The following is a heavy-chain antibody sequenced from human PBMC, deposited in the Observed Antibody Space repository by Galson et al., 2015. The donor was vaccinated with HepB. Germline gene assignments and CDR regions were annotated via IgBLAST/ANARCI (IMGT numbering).Heavy chain of an antibody. V-gene: IGHV1-2*02. J-gene: IGHJ5*02. CDR1: EDTFTGYY. CDR3: GRGPASKTTYNWMQDWFDP. Sequence: SVKVSCKASEDTFTGYYIHWVRQAPGQGLEWMGWINPNSGGTNYAQKFQGRVTMTRDTSISTAYMELNRVRSDDTAGYYCGRGPASKTTYNWMQDWFDPWGQGTLVTVSS. CDR2: INPNSGGT. D-gene: IGHD1-20*01.